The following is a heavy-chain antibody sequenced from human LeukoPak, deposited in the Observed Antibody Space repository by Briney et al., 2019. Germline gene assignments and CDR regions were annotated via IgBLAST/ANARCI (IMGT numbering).Heavy chain of an antibody. D-gene: IGHD3-10*01. J-gene: IGHJ4*02. CDR1: GGSISSSNW. CDR3: ARFPARYGSGRFDY. CDR2: IYHSGST. V-gene: IGHV4-4*02. Sequence: SETLSLTCAVSGGSISSSNWWSWVRQPPGKGLEWIGEIYHSGSTNYNPSLKSRVTISVDKSKNQFSLKLSSVTAADTAVYYCARFPARYGSGRFDYWGQGTLVTVSS.